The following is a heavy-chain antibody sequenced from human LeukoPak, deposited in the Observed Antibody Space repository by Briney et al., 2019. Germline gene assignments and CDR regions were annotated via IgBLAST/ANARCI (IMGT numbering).Heavy chain of an antibody. D-gene: IGHD5-18*01. J-gene: IGHJ5*02. V-gene: IGHV1-46*01. CDR2: INPSDHST. CDR3: AKDAGGDNYGFLQTFGAWFDP. CDR1: GYVFTNYY. Sequence: ASVKVSCKASGYVFTNYYMHWVRQAPGQGLEWMGTINPSDHSTRYAQKFQGRVAMTRDLSTSTVYMEVSSLRSEDTAVYYCAKDAGGDNYGFLQTFGAWFDPWGQGTQVTVSS.